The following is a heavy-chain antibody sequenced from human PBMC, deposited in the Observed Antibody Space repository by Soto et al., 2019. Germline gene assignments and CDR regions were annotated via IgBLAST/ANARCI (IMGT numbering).Heavy chain of an antibody. J-gene: IGHJ6*02. CDR3: ARDDVLRYSAGYGGYYYGMDV. D-gene: IGHD3-9*01. CDR2: ISYDGSNK. CDR1: GFTFSSYA. V-gene: IGHV3-30-3*01. Sequence: GGSLRLSCAASGFTFSSYAMHWVRQAPGKGLEWVAVISYDGSNKYYADSVKGRFTISRDNSKNTLYLQMNSLRAEDTAVYYCARDDVLRYSAGYGGYYYGMDVWGQGTTVTVSS.